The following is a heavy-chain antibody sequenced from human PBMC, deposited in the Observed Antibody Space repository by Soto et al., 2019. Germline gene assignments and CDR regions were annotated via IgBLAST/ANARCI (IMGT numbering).Heavy chain of an antibody. CDR2: IKQDGSEK. CDR1: GFTFSSYW. D-gene: IGHD3-22*01. J-gene: IGHJ6*02. CDR3: ARDPLMIVVGAPPYYYYYGMDV. Sequence: GSLRLSCAASGFTFSSYWMSWVRQAPGKGLEWVANIKQDGSEKYYVDSVKGRFTISRDNAKNSLYLQMNSLRAEDTAVYYCARDPLMIVVGAPPYYYYYGMDVWGQGTTVTVSS. V-gene: IGHV3-7*01.